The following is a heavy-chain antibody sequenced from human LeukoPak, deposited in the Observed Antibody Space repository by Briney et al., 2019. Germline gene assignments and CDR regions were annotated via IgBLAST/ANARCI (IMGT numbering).Heavy chain of an antibody. CDR2: ISYDGNNK. CDR1: GFTFSSFG. J-gene: IGHJ4*02. D-gene: IGHD3-10*01. V-gene: IGHV3-30*18. Sequence: GRSLRLSCAASGFTFSSFGMHWVRQAPGKGLEWVALISYDGNNKYYPDSVKGRFTISRDNSKNTLYLQMNSLRADDMAVYYCAKDLGSGSFHLNAFDSWGQGTLVTVSS. CDR3: AKDLGSGSFHLNAFDS.